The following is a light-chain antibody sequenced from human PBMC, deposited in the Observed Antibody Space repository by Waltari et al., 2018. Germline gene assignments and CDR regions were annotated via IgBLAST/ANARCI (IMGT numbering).Light chain of an antibody. CDR3: SSYAGLNHWV. CDR1: RSDVGISTV. CDR2: KVT. J-gene: IGLJ1*01. V-gene: IGLV2-8*01. Sequence: QSVLTQPPSASGSPGQSVTLPRTRARSDVGISTVVPWYQQHPGKAPKLIIYKVTERPSGVPDRFSGSKSGNTASLTVSGLQAEDEADYYCSSYAGLNHWVFGTGTEVTVL.